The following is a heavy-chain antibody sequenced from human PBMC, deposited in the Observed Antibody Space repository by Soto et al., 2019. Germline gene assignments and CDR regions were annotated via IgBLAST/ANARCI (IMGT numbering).Heavy chain of an antibody. J-gene: IGHJ3*02. CDR3: ARGRFNAFGI. Sequence: QVQLQQSGPGLVKPSQTLSLTCAISGDSVSSNSVAWNWIRQSPSRGLEWLGRTYYRSKWYNDYGVTMKGRITINPDTSKNQSSLQLNSVAPEATAVYYCARGRFNAFGIWGQGTMVTVSS. CDR2: TYYRSKWYN. V-gene: IGHV6-1*01. D-gene: IGHD3-3*01. CDR1: GDSVSSNSVA.